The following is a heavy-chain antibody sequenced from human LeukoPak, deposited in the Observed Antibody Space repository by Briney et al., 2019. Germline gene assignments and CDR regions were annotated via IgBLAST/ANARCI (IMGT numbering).Heavy chain of an antibody. CDR3: ASPTPWNHDVFSI. CDR2: INPTSGGT. Sequence: ASVKVSCKASGYTFTDYYMHWVRQAPGQGLEWMGWINPTSGGTIYAQKFQGRVTMTRDTSISTVHMELTRLTSDDTAVYYCASPTPWNHDVFSIWGQGTMVTVSS. J-gene: IGHJ3*02. V-gene: IGHV1-2*02. CDR1: GYTFTDYY. D-gene: IGHD1-1*01.